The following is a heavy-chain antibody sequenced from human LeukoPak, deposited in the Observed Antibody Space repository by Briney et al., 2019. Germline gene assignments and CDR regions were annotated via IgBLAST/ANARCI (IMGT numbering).Heavy chain of an antibody. V-gene: IGHV4-59*01. CDR1: GGSISSYY. D-gene: IGHD6-19*01. J-gene: IGHJ5*02. CDR3: ARDGDSSGWYDH. Sequence: PSETLSLTFTVSGGSISSYYWSWIRQPPGKGLEWIGYIYYSGSTNYNPSLKSRVTLSVDTSKNQFSLKLSSVTAADTAVYYCARDGDSSGWYDHWGQGTLVTVSS. CDR2: IYYSGST.